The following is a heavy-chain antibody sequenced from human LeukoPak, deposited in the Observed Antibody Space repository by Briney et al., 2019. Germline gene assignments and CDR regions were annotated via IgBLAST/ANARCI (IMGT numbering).Heavy chain of an antibody. CDR2: ISYDGSNK. Sequence: QPGGSLRLSCAASGFTFSSYGMHWVRQAPGKGLEWVAVISYDGSNKYYADSVKGRFTISRDNSKNTLYLQMNSLRAEDTAVYYCAKVGLRLGGDYWGQGTLVTVSS. J-gene: IGHJ4*02. D-gene: IGHD3-16*01. CDR1: GFTFSSYG. V-gene: IGHV3-30*18. CDR3: AKVGLRLGGDY.